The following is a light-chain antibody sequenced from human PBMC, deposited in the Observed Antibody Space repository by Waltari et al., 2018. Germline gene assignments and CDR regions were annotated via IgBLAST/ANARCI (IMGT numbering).Light chain of an antibody. V-gene: IGLV2-11*01. CDR1: SDDVGGFNY. CDR2: NVY. CDR3: CSYSTTYPEV. J-gene: IGLJ1*01. Sequence: QSALTQPRSASGSLGQSVTISCAGSSDDVGGFNYVSWYQQYPGKAPKLIMYNVYRRPSGVPLRFSGSKSGNTASLTVSGLQAEDEADYYCCSYSTTYPEVFGSGTKVTVV.